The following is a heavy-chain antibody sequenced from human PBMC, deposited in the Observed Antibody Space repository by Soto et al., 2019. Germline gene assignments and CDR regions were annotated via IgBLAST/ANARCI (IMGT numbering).Heavy chain of an antibody. D-gene: IGHD6-19*01. CDR1: GFTVSSNY. CDR3: ARAGAAPLSYFDY. J-gene: IGHJ4*02. V-gene: IGHV3-53*01. CDR2: IYSGGST. Sequence: GGSLRLSCAASGFTVSSNYMSWVRQAPGKGLEWVSVIYSGGSTYYADSVKGRFTISRDNSKNTLYLQMNSLRAEDTAVYYCARAGAAPLSYFDYWGQGTLVTVSS.